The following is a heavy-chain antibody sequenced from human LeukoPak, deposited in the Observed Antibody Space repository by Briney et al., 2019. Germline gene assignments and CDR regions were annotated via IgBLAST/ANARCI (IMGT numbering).Heavy chain of an antibody. V-gene: IGHV3-23*01. J-gene: IGHJ4*02. CDR2: ISGSGGST. D-gene: IGHD3-3*01. Sequence: GGSLRLSCAASGFTFSSYAMSWVRQAPGKGLEWVSAISGSGGSTYYADSVKGRFTISRGNAKNSVYLQMNSLGAEDTAVYYCAKVLKEGYDFWSGEFDYWGQGTLVTVSS. CDR1: GFTFSSYA. CDR3: AKVLKEGYDFWSGEFDY.